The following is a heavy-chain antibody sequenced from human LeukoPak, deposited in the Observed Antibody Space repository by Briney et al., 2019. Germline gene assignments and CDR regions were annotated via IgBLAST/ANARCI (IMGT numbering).Heavy chain of an antibody. Sequence: ASETLSLTCAVYGGSFSGYYWSWIRQPPGKGLEWIGEINHSGSTNYNPSLKSRVTIPVDTSKNQFSLKLSSVTAADTAVYYCARASYGDYVAYFDYWGQGTLVTVSS. J-gene: IGHJ4*02. CDR1: GGSFSGYY. CDR3: ARASYGDYVAYFDY. CDR2: INHSGST. V-gene: IGHV4-34*01. D-gene: IGHD4-17*01.